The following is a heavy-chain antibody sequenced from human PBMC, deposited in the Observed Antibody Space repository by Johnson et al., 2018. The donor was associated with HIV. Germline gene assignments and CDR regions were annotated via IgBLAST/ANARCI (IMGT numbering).Heavy chain of an antibody. Sequence: VQLVESGGGLVQPEESPRLSCAASGFTFSNAWMSWVRQAPGKGLEWVGRIKSKTDGGTTDYASPVKGRFTISRDDSKTTLFLQMNSLKTEDTAVYYCTTNPVAFDIWGQGTMVTVSS. CDR3: TTNPVAFDI. CDR1: GFTFSNAW. CDR2: IKSKTDGGTT. J-gene: IGHJ3*02. V-gene: IGHV3-15*01. D-gene: IGHD1-14*01.